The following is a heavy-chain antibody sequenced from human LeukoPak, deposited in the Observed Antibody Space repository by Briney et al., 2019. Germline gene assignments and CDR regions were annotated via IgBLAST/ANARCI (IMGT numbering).Heavy chain of an antibody. Sequence: SETLSLTFTVSGGSIVNTDDYGGWIRQPPGKGLEWIGCINHSGSSYYNPSLKSRVTISVDTSKTQFSLKLRSVTAADTAVYYCARVNSLGTNNFYMYLCGKGTTVTVSS. D-gene: IGHD7-27*01. CDR1: GGSIVNTDDY. CDR2: INHSGSS. J-gene: IGHJ6*03. CDR3: ARVNSLGTNNFYMYL. V-gene: IGHV4-39*01.